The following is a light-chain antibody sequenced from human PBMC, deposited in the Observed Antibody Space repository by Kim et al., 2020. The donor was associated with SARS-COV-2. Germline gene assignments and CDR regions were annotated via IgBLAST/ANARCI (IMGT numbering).Light chain of an antibody. J-gene: IGLJ3*02. CDR2: QDT. Sequence: SYELTQPPSVSVSPGQTGSITCSGHKLGNKYVSWYHKKPGQSPVLVIYQDTKRPSGIPERFSGSNSGNTATLTISGTQTMDEGDYYCQAWDSSTNVVFGGGTQLTVL. CDR3: QAWDSSTNVV. V-gene: IGLV3-1*01. CDR1: KLGNKY.